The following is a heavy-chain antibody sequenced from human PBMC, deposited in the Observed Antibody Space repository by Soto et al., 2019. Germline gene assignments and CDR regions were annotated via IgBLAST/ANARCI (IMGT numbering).Heavy chain of an antibody. CDR1: GGSFSGYY. CDR2: VDQSGST. CDR3: ARDRQRRYCTGGSCYSFFGY. J-gene: IGHJ4*02. D-gene: IGHD2-15*01. V-gene: IGHV4-34*01. Sequence: QVQLQQWGAGLLKPSETLSLTCAIYGGSFSGYYWSWIRHHPGKGLEWIGEVDQSGSTNYNPSLKSRVTISCDTSKNRFSLKVNSVSAAYTAVYYCARDRQRRYCTGGSCYSFFGYWGQGALVIVSS.